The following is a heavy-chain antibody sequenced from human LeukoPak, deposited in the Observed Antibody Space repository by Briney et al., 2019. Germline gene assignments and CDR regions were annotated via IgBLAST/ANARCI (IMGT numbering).Heavy chain of an antibody. J-gene: IGHJ4*02. CDR3: ARRFPGRYYFDY. D-gene: IGHD2-21*01. Sequence: GPSLKISCKGFGYSSTTYWIGWVGQLLGKGLEWMGIIYAGDSDTRYRPSFQGQVTISADKSISTAYLQRSSLKASDTAMYYCARRFPGRYYFDYWGQGTLATVSS. CDR2: IYAGDSDT. V-gene: IGHV5-51*01. CDR1: GYSSTTYW.